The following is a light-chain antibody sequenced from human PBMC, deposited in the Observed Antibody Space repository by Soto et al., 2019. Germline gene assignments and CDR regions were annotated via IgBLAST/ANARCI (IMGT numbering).Light chain of an antibody. CDR2: EGS. CDR3: CSYAGSSTYVV. V-gene: IGLV2-23*01. CDR1: SSDVGSFNL. Sequence: QSALTQPASVSGSPGQSITISCTGTSSDVGSFNLVSWYQHHPDKAPKLMIYEGSKRPSGVSDRFSGSKSGNTASLTISGLQAEDEADYYCCSYAGSSTYVVFGGGTKVTVL. J-gene: IGLJ2*01.